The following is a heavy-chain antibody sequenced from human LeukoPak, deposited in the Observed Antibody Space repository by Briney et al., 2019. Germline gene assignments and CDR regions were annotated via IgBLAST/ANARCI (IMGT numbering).Heavy chain of an antibody. V-gene: IGHV3-30-3*01. CDR3: ARDFSRYGDSFDY. D-gene: IGHD4-17*01. CDR2: ISYDGSNK. J-gene: IGHJ4*02. Sequence: PGGSLRLSCAASGFTFSNYAMHWVRQAPGKGLEWVAVISYDGSNKYYADSVKGRFTISRDNSKNTLYLQMNSLRAEDTAVYYCARDFSRYGDSFDYWGQGTLVTVSS. CDR1: GFTFSNYA.